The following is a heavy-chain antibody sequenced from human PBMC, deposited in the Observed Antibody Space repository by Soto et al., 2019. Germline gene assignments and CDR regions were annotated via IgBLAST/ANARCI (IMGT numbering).Heavy chain of an antibody. CDR2: IIPIFGTA. V-gene: IGHV1-69*13. D-gene: IGHD3-10*01. CDR1: GGTFSSYA. CDR3: ARDVFALDYYGSGSHLGWFDP. Sequence: SVKVSCKASGGTFSSYAISWVRQAPGQGLEWMGGIIPIFGTANYAQKFQGRVTITADESTSTAYMELSSLRSEDTAVYYCARDVFALDYYGSGSHLGWFDPWGQGTLVTVSS. J-gene: IGHJ5*02.